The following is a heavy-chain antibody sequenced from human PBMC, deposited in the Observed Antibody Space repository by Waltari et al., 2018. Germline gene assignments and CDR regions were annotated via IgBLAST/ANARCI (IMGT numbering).Heavy chain of an antibody. CDR2: ISNDGINK. J-gene: IGHJ4*02. CDR3: AKDGSSSTSYEDY. CDR1: GFTFSRYG. V-gene: IGHV3-30*18. Sequence: QVQLVESGGGVVQPGRSLRLSCAASGFTFSRYGMHWVRRGPGKGLEWVAVISNDGINKYYADAVKGRFTISRDNSKNTLYLQMNSLRAEDTAVYYCAKDGSSSTSYEDYWGQGTLVTVSS. D-gene: IGHD2-2*01.